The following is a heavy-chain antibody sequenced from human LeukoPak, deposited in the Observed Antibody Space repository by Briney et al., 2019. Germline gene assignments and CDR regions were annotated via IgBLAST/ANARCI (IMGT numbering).Heavy chain of an antibody. CDR3: ARVPAALQYYYYGMDV. D-gene: IGHD2-2*01. CDR2: INHSGST. CDR1: GGSCSGYY. V-gene: IGHV4-34*01. Sequence: SETLSLTCAVYGGSCSGYYWSWIRQPPGKGLEWIGEINHSGSTNYNPSLKSRVTISVDTSKNQFSLKLSSVTAADTAVYYCARVPAALQYYYYGMDVWGQGTTVTVSS. J-gene: IGHJ6*02.